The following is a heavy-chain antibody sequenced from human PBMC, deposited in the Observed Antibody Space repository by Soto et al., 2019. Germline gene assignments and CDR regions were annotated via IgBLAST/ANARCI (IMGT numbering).Heavy chain of an antibody. CDR3: ARERTGTTYNWFDP. CDR2: MNPNSGNT. V-gene: IGHV1-8*01. Sequence: QVQLVQSGAEVKKPGASVKVSCKASGYTFTSYDINWVRQATGHGLEWMGWMNPNSGNTVYAQKFQGRVTMTRDTSISTAYMELSSLRSEDTAVYYCARERTGTTYNWFDPWGQGTLVTVSS. J-gene: IGHJ5*02. CDR1: GYTFTSYD. D-gene: IGHD1-7*01.